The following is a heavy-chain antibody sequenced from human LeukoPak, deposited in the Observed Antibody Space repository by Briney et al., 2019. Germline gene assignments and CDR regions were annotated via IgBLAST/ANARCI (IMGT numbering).Heavy chain of an antibody. D-gene: IGHD3-16*01. J-gene: IGHJ4*02. V-gene: IGHV4-59*01. Sequence: SETLSLTCTVSVGSITTYHWSWIRQSPEKGLEWIGYIYYSWSTNYNPSLKSRVTISIEPSKNKFSLNPTSVTAADTAVYYCARHTYITPVAPFDYWGQGALVTVSS. CDR2: IYYSWST. CDR1: VGSITTYH. CDR3: ARHTYITPVAPFDY.